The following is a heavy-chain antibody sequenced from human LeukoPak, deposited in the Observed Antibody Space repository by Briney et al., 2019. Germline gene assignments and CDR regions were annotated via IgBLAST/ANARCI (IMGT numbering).Heavy chain of an antibody. Sequence: SETLSLTCTVSGGSISSYYWDWIRQPPGRGLEWIGSIYYRGSTYYNPSLESRVTISVDTSKNQFSLKLSSVTAADTAVYYCARRGDSGGYYYFDYWGQGTLVTVSS. V-gene: IGHV4-39*01. CDR2: IYYRGST. CDR1: GGSISSYY. D-gene: IGHD3-22*01. J-gene: IGHJ4*02. CDR3: ARRGDSGGYYYFDY.